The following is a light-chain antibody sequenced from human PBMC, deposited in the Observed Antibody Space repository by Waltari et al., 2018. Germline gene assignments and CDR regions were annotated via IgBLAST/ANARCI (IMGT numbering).Light chain of an antibody. Sequence: DIQMTQSPSSLSASVGDRVTITCRASQSISSYLNWYQHKPGKAPKLLIYAASSLQSGVPPRFSGSGSGTDFTLTISSLQPEDFATYYCQQSYSTPLFTFGPGTKVDIK. CDR1: QSISSY. CDR3: QQSYSTPLFT. J-gene: IGKJ3*01. CDR2: AAS. V-gene: IGKV1-39*01.